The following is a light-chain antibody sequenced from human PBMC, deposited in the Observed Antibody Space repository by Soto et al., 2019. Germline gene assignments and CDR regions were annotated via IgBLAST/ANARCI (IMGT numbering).Light chain of an antibody. CDR2: EVN. J-gene: IGLJ1*01. V-gene: IGLV2-8*01. CDR3: TSYAGGNNV. CDR1: SSDVGGYNY. Sequence: QSALTQPPSASGSPGQSVTISCTGTSSDVGGYNYVSWYQQHPCKVPKLMVYEVNKRPSGVPDRFSGSKSGNTASLTVSGLQAEDEADYYCTSYAGGNNVFGTGTKVTVL.